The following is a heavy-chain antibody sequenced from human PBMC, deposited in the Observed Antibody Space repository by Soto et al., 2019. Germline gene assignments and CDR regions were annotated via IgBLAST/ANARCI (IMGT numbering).Heavy chain of an antibody. V-gene: IGHV1-46*03. D-gene: IGHD2-2*02. J-gene: IGHJ4*02. CDR1: GYTFTSYY. CDR3: VRAMNTRYFFDY. CDR2: INPSGDTT. Sequence: QVQLVQSGAEVRKPGASVKVSCKASGYTFTSYYMHWIRQAPGQGLEWMGMINPSGDTTSYAQKFQDRVTMTRDTSTSTVYMELSSLKSEDTAVYYCVRAMNTRYFFDYWGQGTLVTVSS.